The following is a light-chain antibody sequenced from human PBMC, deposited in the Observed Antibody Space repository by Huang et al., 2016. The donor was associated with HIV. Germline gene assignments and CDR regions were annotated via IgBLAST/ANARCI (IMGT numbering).Light chain of an antibody. CDR3: QERIQWPRLT. CDR2: RAA. J-gene: IGKJ4*01. Sequence: EIVLTQSPATLSLSPGERATLSCSASQNVTDSLAWYRQKPGQAPSLLIYRAANRATGTPARFRGSGSGTDFTLTISSREPEDFAIYYCQERIQWPRLTFGGGTKVEIK. V-gene: IGKV3-11*01. CDR1: QNVTDS.